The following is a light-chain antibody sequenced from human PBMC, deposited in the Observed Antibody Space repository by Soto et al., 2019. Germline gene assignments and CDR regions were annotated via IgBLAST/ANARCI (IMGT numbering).Light chain of an antibody. Sequence: DIQMTQSPSSLSASVGDRVTITCQASQDISNYLNWYQQKPGKAPKLLIYDASNLETGVPSRFSGSGSGTDFTFTISSLQPEDIATYYCQQYGNLLITFGPGTKVDIK. CDR3: QQYGNLLIT. V-gene: IGKV1-33*01. CDR2: DAS. J-gene: IGKJ3*01. CDR1: QDISNY.